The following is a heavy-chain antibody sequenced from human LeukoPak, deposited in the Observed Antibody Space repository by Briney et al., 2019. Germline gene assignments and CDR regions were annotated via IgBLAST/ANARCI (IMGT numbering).Heavy chain of an antibody. CDR2: IIPILGIA. CDR3: AISVNWGTYYFDY. J-gene: IGHJ4*02. CDR1: GGTFSSYA. V-gene: IGHV1-69*04. Sequence: GASVKVSCKASGGTFSSYAISWVRQAPGQGLEWMGRIIPILGIANYAQKFQGRVTITADKSTSTAYMELSSLRSEDTAVYYCAISVNWGTYYFDYWGQGTLVTVSS. D-gene: IGHD7-27*01.